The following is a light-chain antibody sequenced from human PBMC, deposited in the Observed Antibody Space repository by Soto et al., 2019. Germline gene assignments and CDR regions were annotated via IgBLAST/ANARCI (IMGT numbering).Light chain of an antibody. J-gene: IGLJ1*01. CDR2: GNS. CDR3: HCYDCGVGGYV. V-gene: IGLV1-40*01. Sequence: QSVLTQPPSVSGAPGQRVTISCTGSSSNIGAGYDVHWYQQLPGTAPKLLIYGNSNRPSGVPDRFSGSKSGTSDSLAITGLQAEDEADYYCHCYDCGVGGYVFGTGTKVTVL. CDR1: SSNIGAGYD.